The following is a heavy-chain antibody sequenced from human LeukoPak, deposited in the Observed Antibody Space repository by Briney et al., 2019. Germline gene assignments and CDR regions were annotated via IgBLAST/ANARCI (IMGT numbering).Heavy chain of an antibody. CDR2: IIPIFGTA. J-gene: IGHJ4*02. CDR3: ARGVEAAAGTIYFDY. Sequence: GASVKVSCKASGGTFSSYAISWVRQAPGQGLEWMGGIIPIFGTANYAQKFQGRVTITADKSTSTAYMELSSLRSEDTALYYCARGVEAAAGTIYFDYWGQGTLVTVSS. CDR1: GGTFSSYA. D-gene: IGHD6-13*01. V-gene: IGHV1-69*06.